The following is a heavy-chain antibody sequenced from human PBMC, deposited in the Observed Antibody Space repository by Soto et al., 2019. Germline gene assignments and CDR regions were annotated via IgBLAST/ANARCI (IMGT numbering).Heavy chain of an antibody. D-gene: IGHD3-10*01. J-gene: IGHJ4*02. V-gene: IGHV3-15*07. CDR3: TTDWRMVRGVIGPY. CDR1: VFPFSNAW. CDR2: IKSKTDGGTT. Sequence: GGSLRLSCAASVFPFSNAWMNWVRQAPGKGLEWVGCIKSKTDGGTTDYAAPVKGRFAISRDDSKNTLYLQMNSLKTEDTAVYYCTTDWRMVRGVIGPYWGQGTLVTVSS.